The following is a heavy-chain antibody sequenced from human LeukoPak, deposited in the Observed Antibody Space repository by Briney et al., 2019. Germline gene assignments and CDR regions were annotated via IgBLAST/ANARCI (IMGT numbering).Heavy chain of an antibody. CDR3: ARELVPAAIPVGRGFDP. D-gene: IGHD2-2*02. CDR2: IYYSGST. CDR1: GGSISSGGYY. V-gene: IGHV4-31*03. J-gene: IGHJ5*02. Sequence: SETLSLTCTVSGGSISSGGYYWSWIRQHPGKGLEWIGYIYYSGSTYYNPSLKSRVTISVDTSKNQFSLKLSSVAAADTAVYYCARELVPAAIPVGRGFDPWGQRTLVTVSS.